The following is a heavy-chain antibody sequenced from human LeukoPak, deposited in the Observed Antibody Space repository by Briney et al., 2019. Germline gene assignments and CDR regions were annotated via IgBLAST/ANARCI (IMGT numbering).Heavy chain of an antibody. CDR1: GGSISSDIYY. CDR2: IYTSGST. J-gene: IGHJ4*02. D-gene: IGHD5-12*01. V-gene: IGHV4-61*02. CDR3: ARGIGGYDYADY. Sequence: SETLSPTCTVSGGSISSDIYYWSWIRQPAGKGLEWIGRIYTSGSTNYNPSLKSRVTISVDTSKNQFSLKLNSVTAADTAVYYCARGIGGYDYADYWGQGTLVTVSS.